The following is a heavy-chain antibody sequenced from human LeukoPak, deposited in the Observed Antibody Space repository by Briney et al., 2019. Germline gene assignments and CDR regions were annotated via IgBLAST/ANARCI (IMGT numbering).Heavy chain of an antibody. V-gene: IGHV3-21*01. Sequence: GGSLRLSCAASGFTFSSYEMNWVRQAPGKGLEWVSSITTTSSYVYYADSVMGRFTISRDNSKNTLYLQMGSLRAEDMAVYYCASAYYYGSGSYPAGHWGQGTLVTVSS. CDR1: GFTFSSYE. CDR3: ASAYYYGSGSYPAGH. CDR2: ITTTSSYV. J-gene: IGHJ4*02. D-gene: IGHD3-10*01.